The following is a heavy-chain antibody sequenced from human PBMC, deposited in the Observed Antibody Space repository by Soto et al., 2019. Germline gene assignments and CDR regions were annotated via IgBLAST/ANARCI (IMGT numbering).Heavy chain of an antibody. V-gene: IGHV4-39*01. D-gene: IGHD6-6*01. CDR2: IYYSGST. CDR1: GGSISSSSYY. Sequence: QLQLQESGPGLVKPSETLSLTCTVSGGSISSSSYYWGWIRQPPGKGLEWIGSIYYSGSTYYNPSLKSRVTISVDTSKNQFSLKLSSVTAADTAVYYCARSLLEPHSSRFDYWGQGTLVTVSS. J-gene: IGHJ4*02. CDR3: ARSLLEPHSSRFDY.